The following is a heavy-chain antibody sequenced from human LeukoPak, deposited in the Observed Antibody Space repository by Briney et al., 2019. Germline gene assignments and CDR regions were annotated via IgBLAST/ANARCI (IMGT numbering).Heavy chain of an antibody. V-gene: IGHV1-2*02. D-gene: IGHD1-1*01. CDR1: GYTFTGYY. Sequence: ASVTVSCKASGYTFTGYYMHWVRQAPGQGLEWMGWINPNGGGTNYAQKFQGRVTMTRDTSISTAYLELSRLRSDDTAVYYCARDKQLDCAPYYYYYMDVWGKGTTVTVSS. J-gene: IGHJ6*03. CDR2: INPNGGGT. CDR3: ARDKQLDCAPYYYYYMDV.